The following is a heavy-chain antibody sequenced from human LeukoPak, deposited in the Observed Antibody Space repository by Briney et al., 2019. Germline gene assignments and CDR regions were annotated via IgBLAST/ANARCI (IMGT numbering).Heavy chain of an antibody. CDR1: GGTFSSYA. V-gene: IGHV1-2*06. D-gene: IGHD2-2*01. CDR3: AIAIVVPAAMIDY. CDR2: INPNSGGT. J-gene: IGHJ4*02. Sequence: ASVKVSCKASGGTFSSYAISWVRQAPGQGLEWMGRINPNSGGTNYAQKFQGRVTMTRDTSISTAYMELSRLRSDDTAVYYCAIAIVVPAAMIDYWGQGTLVTVSS.